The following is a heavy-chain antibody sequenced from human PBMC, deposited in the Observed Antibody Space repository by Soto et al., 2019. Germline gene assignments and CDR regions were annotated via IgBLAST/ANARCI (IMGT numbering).Heavy chain of an antibody. CDR3: ARDYYDSSGYYYFGY. CDR1: GYTFTSYG. D-gene: IGHD3-22*01. J-gene: IGHJ4*02. V-gene: IGHV1-18*01. CDR2: ISAYNGNT. Sequence: ASVKVSCKASGYTFTSYGISWVRQAPGQGLEWMGWISAYNGNTNYAQKLQGRVTMTTDTSTSTAYMELRSLRSDDTAVYYCARDYYDSSGYYYFGYWGQGTLVTVSS.